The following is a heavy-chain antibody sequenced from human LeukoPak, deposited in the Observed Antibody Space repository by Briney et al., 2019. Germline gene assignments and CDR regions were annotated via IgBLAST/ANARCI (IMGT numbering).Heavy chain of an antibody. V-gene: IGHV1-24*01. D-gene: IGHD6-13*01. J-gene: IGHJ4*02. CDR3: ATVQSTSWFASGGKHYFDY. CDR1: GYTLTELS. CDR2: FDPEDGGT. Sequence: GASVKVSCKISGYTLTELSIHWVRQAPGKGLEWMGGFDPEDGGTIYAQKFQGRVTMTEDTSTDTAYMELNSLRSEDTAVYYCATVQSTSWFASGGKHYFDYWGQGALVTVSS.